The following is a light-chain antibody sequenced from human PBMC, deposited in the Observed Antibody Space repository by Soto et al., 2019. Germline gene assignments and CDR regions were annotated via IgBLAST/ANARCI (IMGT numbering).Light chain of an antibody. CDR1: QSLVYSDGNTY. V-gene: IGKV2-30*01. J-gene: IGKJ2*01. CDR2: KVS. Sequence: VVMTQSPLSLPVTLGQPASISCRSSQSLVYSDGNTYLNWFQQRPGQSPRRLIYKVSNRVSGGPARFSGSGAGTDFTLKISRVEAEDVVVYYCRQGTHWPPYTFGQGTKLEI. CDR3: RQGTHWPPYT.